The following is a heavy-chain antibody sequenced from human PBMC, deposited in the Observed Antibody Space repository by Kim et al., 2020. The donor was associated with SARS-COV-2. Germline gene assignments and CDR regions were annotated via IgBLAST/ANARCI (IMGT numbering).Heavy chain of an antibody. Sequence: GGSLRLSCTASGFTFSSYAMSWVRQAPGKGLEWVSAISGSGGSTYYADSVKGRFTISRDNSKNTLYLQMNSLRAEDTAVYYCAKGPVGSSWYSLPFADYWGQGTLVTVSS. J-gene: IGHJ4*02. CDR1: GFTFSSYA. CDR3: AKGPVGSSWYSLPFADY. D-gene: IGHD6-13*01. V-gene: IGHV3-23*01. CDR2: ISGSGGST.